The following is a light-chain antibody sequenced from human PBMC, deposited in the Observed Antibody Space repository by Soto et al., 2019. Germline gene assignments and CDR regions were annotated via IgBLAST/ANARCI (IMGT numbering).Light chain of an antibody. Sequence: EIVLTQSPATLSLSPGERATLSCRASQSVSSYFAWYQQKPGQAPRLLIYDASNRATVIPARFSGSGSGTDFTLTISSLETEDFAVYYCQQRGNWPLTFGQGTKVEIK. J-gene: IGKJ1*01. V-gene: IGKV3-11*01. CDR1: QSVSSY. CDR3: QQRGNWPLT. CDR2: DAS.